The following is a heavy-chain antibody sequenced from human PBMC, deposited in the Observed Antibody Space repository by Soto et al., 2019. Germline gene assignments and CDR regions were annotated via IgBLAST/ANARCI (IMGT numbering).Heavy chain of an antibody. CDR2: ISGSGGST. CDR3: APPGGSSSSEYSFDY. V-gene: IGHV3-23*01. J-gene: IGHJ4*02. CDR1: GFTFSSYA. D-gene: IGHD6-6*01. Sequence: GGSLRLSCAASGFTFSSYAMSWVRQAPGKGLEWVSAISGSGGSTYYADSVKGRFTISRDNSKNTLYLQMNSLRAEDTAVYYCAPPGGSSSSEYSFDYWGQGTLVTVSS.